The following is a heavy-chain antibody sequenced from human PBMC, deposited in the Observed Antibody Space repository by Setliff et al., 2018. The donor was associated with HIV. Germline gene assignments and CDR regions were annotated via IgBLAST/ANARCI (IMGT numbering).Heavy chain of an antibody. CDR2: ISSSSSYI. D-gene: IGHD2-15*01. CDR1: GFTFSSYS. CDR3: AREDYSLYYYYYMDV. V-gene: IGHV3-21*01. Sequence: SLRLSCAASGFTFSSYSMNWVRQAPGKGLEWVSSISSSSSYIYYADSVKGRFTISRDNAKNSLYLQMNSLRAEDTAVYYCAREDYSLYYYYYMDVWGKGTTVTVSS. J-gene: IGHJ6*03.